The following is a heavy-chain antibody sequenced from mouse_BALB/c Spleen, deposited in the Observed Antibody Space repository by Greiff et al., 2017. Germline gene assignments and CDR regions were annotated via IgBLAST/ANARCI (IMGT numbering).Heavy chain of an antibody. CDR1: GFTFSSYA. Sequence: EVQLVESGGGLVKPGGSLKLSCAASGFTFSSYAMSWVRQTPEKRLEWVASISSGGSTYYPDSVKGRFTISRDNARNILYLQMSSLRSEDTAMYYCARGYYGNFYAMDYWGQGTSGTVSP. V-gene: IGHV5-6-5*01. J-gene: IGHJ4*01. CDR2: ISSGGST. D-gene: IGHD2-1*01. CDR3: ARGYYGNFYAMDY.